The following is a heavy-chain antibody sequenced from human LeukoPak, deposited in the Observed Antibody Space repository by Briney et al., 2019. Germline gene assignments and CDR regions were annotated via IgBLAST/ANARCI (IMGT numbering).Heavy chain of an antibody. J-gene: IGHJ4*02. V-gene: IGHV1-2*02. CDR2: INPNSGGT. Sequence: ASVKVSCKASRYTFTGYYMHWVRQAPGQGLEWMGWINPNSGGTNFAQKFQGRVTMTRDTSITTAYMELSRLRSDDTAMYYCAKDRGTGFCSGDTCYSYYFDYWGQGTLVTVSS. D-gene: IGHD2-15*01. CDR1: RYTFTGYY. CDR3: AKDRGTGFCSGDTCYSYYFDY.